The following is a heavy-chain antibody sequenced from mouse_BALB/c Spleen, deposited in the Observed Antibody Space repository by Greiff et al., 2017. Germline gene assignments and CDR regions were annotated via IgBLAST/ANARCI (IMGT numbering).Heavy chain of an antibody. J-gene: IGHJ2*01. D-gene: IGHD2-2*01. V-gene: IGHV5-12-1*01. CDR1: GFAFSSYD. CDR2: ISSGGGST. CDR3: ARQIGLPYYFDY. Sequence: EVQRVESGGGLVKPGGSLKLSCAASGFAFSSYDMSWVRQTPEKRLEWVAYISSGGGSTYYPDTVKGRFTISRDNAKNTLYLQMSSLKSEDTAMYYCARQIGLPYYFDYWGQGTTLTVSS.